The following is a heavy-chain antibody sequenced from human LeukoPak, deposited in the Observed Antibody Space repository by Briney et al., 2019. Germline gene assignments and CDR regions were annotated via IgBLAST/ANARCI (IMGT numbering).Heavy chain of an antibody. J-gene: IGHJ4*02. CDR2: MSHGGST. V-gene: IGHV4-38-2*02. CDR1: GYSISSGYY. CDR3: ARVPSY. Sequence: SETLSLTCSVSGYSISSGYYWGWIRQPPGKGLEWIGSMSHGGSTYYNPSLKSRATMSMDTSKNQFSVKLTSVTAADTAVYYCARVPSYWGQGTLVTVSS.